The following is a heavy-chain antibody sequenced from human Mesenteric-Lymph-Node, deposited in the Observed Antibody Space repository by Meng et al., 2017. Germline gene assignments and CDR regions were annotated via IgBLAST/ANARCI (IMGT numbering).Heavy chain of an antibody. V-gene: IGHV4-61*01. CDR3: AREANWNDPGVYYFDY. Sequence: QVQLQESGPGLGGPSESLSLSGTVSGGAVSSGSYYWSWIRQPPGKGVEWIGYIYYSGSTNYNPSLKSRVTISVDTSKNQFSLKLSSVTAADTAVYYCAREANWNDPGVYYFDYWGQGTLVTVSS. CDR1: GGAVSSGSYY. D-gene: IGHD1-20*01. J-gene: IGHJ4*02. CDR2: IYYSGST.